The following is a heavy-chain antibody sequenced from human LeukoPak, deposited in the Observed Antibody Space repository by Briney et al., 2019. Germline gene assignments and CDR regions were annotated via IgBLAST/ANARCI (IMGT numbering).Heavy chain of an antibody. D-gene: IGHD2-2*01. CDR3: ARDSPAAIYYYYYMDV. CDR2: ISSSGSTI. CDR1: GFTFSDYY. V-gene: IGHV3-11*01. Sequence: PGGSLRPSCAASGFTFSDYYMSWIRQAPGKGLEWVSYISSSGSTIYYADSVKGRFTISRDNAKNSLYLQMNSLRAEDTAVYYCARDSPAAIYYYYYMDVWGKGTTVTISS. J-gene: IGHJ6*03.